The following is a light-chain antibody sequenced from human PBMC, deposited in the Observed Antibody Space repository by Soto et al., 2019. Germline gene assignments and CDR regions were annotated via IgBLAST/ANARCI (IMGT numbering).Light chain of an antibody. J-gene: IGLJ1*01. CDR1: SSDVGYYNY. V-gene: IGLV2-14*01. CDR2: EVS. CDR3: SSYTSSSTYV. Sequence: QSALTQPASVSGSPGQSITISCTGTSSDVGYYNYVSWYQQHPGKAPKLMIYEVSNRPSGVSNRFSGSKSGNTASLTISGLQAEDEADYYCSSYTSSSTYVFGTGTKVNVL.